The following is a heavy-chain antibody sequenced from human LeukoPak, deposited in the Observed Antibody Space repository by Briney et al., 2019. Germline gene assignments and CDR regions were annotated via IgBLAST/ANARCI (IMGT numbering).Heavy chain of an antibody. D-gene: IGHD1-1*01. Sequence: SETLSLTCAVYGGSFSAYYWSWIRQPPGKGLEWIVEINHSGSTNYNPSLKSRVTISIDTSKNQFSLNLNSVTAADTAVYYCARDRGYTSGYFGMDVWGQGTTVTVSS. CDR1: GGSFSAYY. V-gene: IGHV4-34*01. CDR3: ARDRGYTSGYFGMDV. CDR2: INHSGST. J-gene: IGHJ6*02.